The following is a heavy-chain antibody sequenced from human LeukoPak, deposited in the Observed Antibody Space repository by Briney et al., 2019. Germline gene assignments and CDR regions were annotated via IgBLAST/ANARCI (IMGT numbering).Heavy chain of an antibody. CDR1: GFSFSSYG. D-gene: IGHD6-19*01. CDR2: IRSDGSNK. CDR3: AKDLSSGSRRAY. Sequence: GGSLRLSCAGSGFSFSSYGMHWVRQAPGKGLEWMAFIRSDGSNKYYADSVKGRFTISRDNSKNTLYLQMNSLRAEDTGVYYCAKDLSSGSRRAYWGQGTLVTVSS. V-gene: IGHV3-30*02. J-gene: IGHJ4*02.